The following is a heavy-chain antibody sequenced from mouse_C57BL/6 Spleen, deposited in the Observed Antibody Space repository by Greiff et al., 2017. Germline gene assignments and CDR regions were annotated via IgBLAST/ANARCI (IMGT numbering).Heavy chain of an antibody. CDR3: ARGNYGYDDFDY. Sequence: QVQLQQPGAELVKPGASVKLSCKASGYTFTSYWMQWVKQRPGQGLEWIGEIDPSDSYTNYNQKFKGKATLTVDTSSSTAYMQLSSLTSEDSAVYYCARGNYGYDDFDYWGQGTTLTVSS. J-gene: IGHJ2*01. V-gene: IGHV1-50*01. CDR2: IDPSDSYT. D-gene: IGHD2-2*01. CDR1: GYTFTSYW.